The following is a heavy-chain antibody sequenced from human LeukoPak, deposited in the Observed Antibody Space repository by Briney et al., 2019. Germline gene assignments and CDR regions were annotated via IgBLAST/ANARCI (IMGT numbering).Heavy chain of an antibody. V-gene: IGHV1-46*01. CDR1: GYTFTSYY. CDR2: INPSGGST. CDR3: ARVLGIVGATPPDY. Sequence: GASVKVSCKASGYTFTSYYMHWVRQAPGQGLEWMGIINPSGGSTSDEQKFQGRVTMTRDTSTRTVYMKLSSLRSEDTAVYYCARVLGIVGATPPDYWGQGTLVTVSS. D-gene: IGHD1-26*01. J-gene: IGHJ4*02.